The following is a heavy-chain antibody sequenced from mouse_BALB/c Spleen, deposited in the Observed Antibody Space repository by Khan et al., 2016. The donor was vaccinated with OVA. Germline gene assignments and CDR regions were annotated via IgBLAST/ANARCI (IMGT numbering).Heavy chain of an antibody. CDR2: INPSTGYT. J-gene: IGHJ3*01. CDR1: GYSFTTYW. V-gene: IGHV1-7*01. CDR3: GRGGHYGAWFAY. D-gene: IGHD2-1*01. Sequence: QIQLVQSGAELAKPGASVKISCKASGYSFTTYWMHWVKQRPGQGLEWIGYINPSTGYTDYNQKFKDKATLTADKSSSTAYMELSSLTSDDSAVYYCGRGGHYGAWFAYCGQGTLVTVSA.